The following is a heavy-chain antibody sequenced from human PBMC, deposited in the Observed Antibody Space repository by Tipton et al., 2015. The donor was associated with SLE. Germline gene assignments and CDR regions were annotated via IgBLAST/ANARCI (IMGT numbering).Heavy chain of an antibody. CDR3: ASCTDALHWYFDL. Sequence: TLSLTCAVSGYSISSGYYWGWIRQPPGKGLEWIGSIYHSGSTNYNPSLKSRVTISVDTSENQFSLKLSSVTAADTAVYYCASCTDALHWYFDLWGRGTLVTVSS. D-gene: IGHD2-8*01. CDR2: IYHSGST. CDR1: GYSISSGYY. J-gene: IGHJ2*01. V-gene: IGHV4-38-2*01.